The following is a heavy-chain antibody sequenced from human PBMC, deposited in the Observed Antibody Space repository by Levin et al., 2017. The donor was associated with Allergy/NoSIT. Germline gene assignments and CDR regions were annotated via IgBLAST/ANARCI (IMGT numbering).Heavy chain of an antibody. V-gene: IGHV2-5*02. J-gene: IGHJ4*02. CDR1: GFSLSPSGMG. CDR3: AHKSPFGSGSYFFDF. D-gene: IGHD3-10*01. Sequence: SGPTLVKTTQTLTLTCTFSGFSLSPSGMGVAWIRQPPGKAPEWLAVIYWDDDKRYSPSLKTRLTITKDTSKNQVVLTMTNMDPVETATYYCAHKSPFGSGSYFFDFWGQGTLVTVSS. CDR2: IYWDDDK.